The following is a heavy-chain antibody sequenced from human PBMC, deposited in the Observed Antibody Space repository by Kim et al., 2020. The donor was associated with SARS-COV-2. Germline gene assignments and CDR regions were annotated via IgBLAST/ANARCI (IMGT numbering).Heavy chain of an antibody. V-gene: IGHV4-39*02. Sequence: SETLSLTCTVSGGSISSSSYYWGWIRQPPGKGLEWIGSIYYSGSTYYNPSLKSRVTISVDTSKNQFSLKLISVTAADTAVYYCAREGEYYGSGSYYSHFDYWGQGTLVTVSS. D-gene: IGHD3-10*01. J-gene: IGHJ4*02. CDR1: GGSISSSSYY. CDR3: AREGEYYGSGSYYSHFDY. CDR2: IYYSGST.